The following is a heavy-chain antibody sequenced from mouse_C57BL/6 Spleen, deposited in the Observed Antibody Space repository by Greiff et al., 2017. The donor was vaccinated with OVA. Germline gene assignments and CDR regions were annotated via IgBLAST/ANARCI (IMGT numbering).Heavy chain of an antibody. Sequence: VKVVESGPGLVQPSQSLSITCTVSGFSLTSYGVHWVRQSPGKGLEWLGVIWSGGSTDYNAAFISRLSISKDNSKSQVFFKMNSLQADDTAIYYCARDDSNYDWYFDVWGTGTTVTVSS. CDR3: ARDDSNYDWYFDV. V-gene: IGHV2-2*01. D-gene: IGHD2-5*01. CDR2: IWSGGST. CDR1: GFSLTSYG. J-gene: IGHJ1*03.